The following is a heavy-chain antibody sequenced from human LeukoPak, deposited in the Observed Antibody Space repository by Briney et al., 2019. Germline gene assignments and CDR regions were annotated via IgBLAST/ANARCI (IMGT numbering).Heavy chain of an antibody. J-gene: IGHJ4*02. CDR3: AREYDYGDYVGYFDY. D-gene: IGHD4-17*01. CDR2: ISGSGGST. V-gene: IGHV3-23*01. Sequence: GGSLRLSCAASGFTFSSYAMSWVRQAPGKGLEWVSAISGSGGSTYYADSVKGRFTISRDNSKNTLYLQMNSLRAEDTAVYYCAREYDYGDYVGYFDYWGQGTLVTVSS. CDR1: GFTFSSYA.